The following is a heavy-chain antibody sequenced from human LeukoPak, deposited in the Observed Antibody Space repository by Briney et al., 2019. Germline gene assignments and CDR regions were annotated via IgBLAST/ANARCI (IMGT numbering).Heavy chain of an antibody. CDR2: IFTTGST. CDR3: VRASDSIFSYYYHMDL. D-gene: IGHD2-21*01. J-gene: IGHJ6*03. CDR1: GASVSDYY. V-gene: IGHV4-4*07. Sequence: KPSGTLSLTCNVSGASVSDYYWSWVRQPAGKGLEWIGRIFTTGSTDYHPSLKSRVTMTRDRSKNQLFLTLASVTAADTAVYYCVRASDSIFSYYYHMDLWGKGITVTVSS.